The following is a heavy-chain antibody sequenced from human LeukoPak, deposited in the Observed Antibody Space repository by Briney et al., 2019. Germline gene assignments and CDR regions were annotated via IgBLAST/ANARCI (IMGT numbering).Heavy chain of an antibody. CDR1: GFTFSSYW. D-gene: IGHD3-16*01. CDR3: ARGGGLDV. V-gene: IGHV3-7*03. CDR2: INHNGNVN. Sequence: GGSLRLSCAASGFTFSSYWRNWARQDPGKGLEWVASINHNGNVNYYVDSVKGRFTISRDNAKNSLHLQMSNLRAEDTAVYFCARGGGLDVWGQGATVTVSS. J-gene: IGHJ6*02.